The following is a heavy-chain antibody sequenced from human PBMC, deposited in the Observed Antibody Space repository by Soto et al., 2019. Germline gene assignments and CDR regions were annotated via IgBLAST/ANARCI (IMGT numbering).Heavy chain of an antibody. J-gene: IGHJ6*02. CDR2: IIPMFGTA. V-gene: IGHV1-69*12. CDR3: AREIDGYYGMDV. CDR1: GGTFSTDS. Sequence: QVQLVQSGAEVKKPGSSVKVSCKASGGTFSTDSISWVRQAPGQGLEWMGGIIPMFGTANNGQKFQGRVTITADESTSTAYMELSSLRSEDTAVYFCAREIDGYYGMDVWGQGTTVTVAS.